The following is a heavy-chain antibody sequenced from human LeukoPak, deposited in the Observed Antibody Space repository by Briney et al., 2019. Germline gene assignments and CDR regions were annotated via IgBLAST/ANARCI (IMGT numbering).Heavy chain of an antibody. CDR3: ARSVYSTPPGDY. CDR1: GGTFSSYA. V-gene: IGHV1-69*13. CDR2: IIPIFGTA. D-gene: IGHD6-13*01. Sequence: SVKVSCKASGGTFSSYAISWVRQAPGQGLEWMGGIIPIFGTANYAQKFQGRVTITADESTSTAYMELRSLRSDDTAVYYCARSVYSTPPGDYWGQGTLVTVSS. J-gene: IGHJ4*02.